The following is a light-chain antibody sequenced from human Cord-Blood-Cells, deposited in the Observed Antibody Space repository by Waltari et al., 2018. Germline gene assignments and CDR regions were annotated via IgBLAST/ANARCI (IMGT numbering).Light chain of an antibody. CDR3: VLYMGSGIPYVV. CDR1: SGSVSTSYS. CDR2: STN. Sequence: QTVVTQEPSFSVSPGGTVTLTCGLSSGSVSTSYSPSWYQQTPGQAPRTLIYSTNTRSSGVPDRFSGSILGNKAALTITGAQADDESDYYCVLYMGSGIPYVVFGGGTKLTVL. J-gene: IGLJ2*01. V-gene: IGLV8-61*01.